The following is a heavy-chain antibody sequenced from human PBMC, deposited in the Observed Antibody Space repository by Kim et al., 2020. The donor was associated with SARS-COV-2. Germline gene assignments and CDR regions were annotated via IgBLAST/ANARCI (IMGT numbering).Heavy chain of an antibody. V-gene: IGHV4-34*01. CDR3: ARVQWLFRIDY. J-gene: IGHJ4*02. D-gene: IGHD6-19*01. Sequence: TYNPSLKRRVTISVDTSNNQFSLKLSSVTAADTAVYYCARVQWLFRIDYWGQGTLVTVSS.